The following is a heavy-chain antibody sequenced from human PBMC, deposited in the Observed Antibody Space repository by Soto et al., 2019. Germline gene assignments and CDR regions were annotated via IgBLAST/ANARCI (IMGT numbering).Heavy chain of an antibody. Sequence: GSLRLSCAASGFTFDDYAMHWVRQAPGKGLEWVSLISWDGGSTYYADSVKGRFTISRDNSKNSLYLQMNSLRAEDTALYYCAKDSYRGRGFFFDIWGQGTMVTVSS. CDR2: ISWDGGST. J-gene: IGHJ3*02. V-gene: IGHV3-43D*04. CDR1: GFTFDDYA. D-gene: IGHD3-16*01. CDR3: AKDSYRGRGFFFDI.